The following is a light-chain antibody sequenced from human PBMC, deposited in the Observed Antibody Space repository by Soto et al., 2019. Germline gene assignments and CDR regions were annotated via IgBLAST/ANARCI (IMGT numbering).Light chain of an antibody. CDR2: KAS. CDR1: QSISSW. V-gene: IGKV1-5*03. CDR3: QQYNSQWT. J-gene: IGKJ1*01. Sequence: DIQMTQSPSTLSASVGDRVTITCRASQSISSWLAWYQQKPGRAPKLLIYKASSLESGVPSRFSGSGSGTEFTLTISSLQPDDFATYSCQQYNSQWTFGQGTKVEFK.